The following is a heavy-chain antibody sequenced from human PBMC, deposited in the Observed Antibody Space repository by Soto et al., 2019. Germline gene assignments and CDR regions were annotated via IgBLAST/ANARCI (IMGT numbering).Heavy chain of an antibody. CDR2: VRPSGGNT. J-gene: IGHJ4*02. V-gene: IGHV1-46*01. Sequence: ASVKVSCKASGYTFTSYAMHWVRQAPGQRLEWMGIVRPSGGNTAYAQRFQGRLTMTRDTSTSTVYMELSSLRSDDTAVYYCARDGSAWDFDYWGQGTLVTVSS. D-gene: IGHD6-19*01. CDR3: ARDGSAWDFDY. CDR1: GYTFTSYA.